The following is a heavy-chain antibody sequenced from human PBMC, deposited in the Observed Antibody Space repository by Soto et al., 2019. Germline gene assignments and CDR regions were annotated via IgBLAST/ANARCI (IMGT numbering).Heavy chain of an antibody. V-gene: IGHV3-48*01. D-gene: IGHD3-9*01. CDR1: GFTFSSYS. J-gene: IGHJ3*02. Sequence: GGSLRLSCAASGFTFSSYSMNWVRQAPGKGLEWVSYISSSSSTIYYADSVKGRFTISRDNAKNSLYLQMNSLRAEDTAVYYCAREEDWDAFDIWGQGTMVTVSS. CDR2: ISSSSSTI. CDR3: AREEDWDAFDI.